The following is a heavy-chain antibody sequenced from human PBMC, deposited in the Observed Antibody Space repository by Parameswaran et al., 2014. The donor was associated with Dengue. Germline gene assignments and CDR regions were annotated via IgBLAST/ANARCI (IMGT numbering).Heavy chain of an antibody. J-gene: IGHJ4*02. CDR2: INHSGST. D-gene: IGHD5-18*01. CDR3: ARVGYSYGFRY. V-gene: IGHV4-34*01. Sequence: SETLSLTCAVYGGSFSGYYWSWIRQPPGKGLEWIGEINHSGSTNYNPSLKSRVTISVDTSKNQFSLKLSSVTAADTAVYYCARVGYSYGFRYWGQGTLVTVSS. CDR1: GGSFSGYY.